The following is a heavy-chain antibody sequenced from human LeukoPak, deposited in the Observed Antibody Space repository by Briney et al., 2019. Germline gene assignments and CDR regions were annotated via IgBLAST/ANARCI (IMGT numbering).Heavy chain of an antibody. CDR2: INTDESGT. D-gene: IGHD1-1*01. CDR1: RFTFSSYW. Sequence: PGGSLRLSCAASRFTFSSYWMHWVRQAPGKGLVWVSRINTDESGTSCADSVKGRFTISRDNAKNTLYLQMNSLRAEDTAVYYCARGNAHALDIWGQGTMVTVSS. CDR3: ARGNAHALDI. V-gene: IGHV3-74*01. J-gene: IGHJ3*02.